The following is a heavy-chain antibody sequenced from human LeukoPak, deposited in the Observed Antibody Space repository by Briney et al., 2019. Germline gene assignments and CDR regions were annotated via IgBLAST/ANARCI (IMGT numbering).Heavy chain of an antibody. CDR1: GFSFSSYA. CDR2: ISESGGGSYSGGGT. V-gene: IGHV3-23*01. Sequence: GGSLRLSCAASGFSFSSYAMTWVRQIPGKGLEWVSTISESGGGSYSGGGTYYGDSVKGRFIISKDGSTKTLFLQMDRLRADDTGIYYCAKGKVNHLGALDYWGQRALVTVSS. J-gene: IGHJ4*02. CDR3: AKGKVNHLGALDY. D-gene: IGHD1-26*01.